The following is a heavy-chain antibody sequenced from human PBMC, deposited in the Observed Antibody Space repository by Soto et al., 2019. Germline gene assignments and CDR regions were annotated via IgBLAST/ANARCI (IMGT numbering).Heavy chain of an antibody. Sequence: QITLKESGPTLVKPTQTLTLTCTFSGFSLSTSGVGVGWIRQPPGKALEGLALIYWVDVKCYGPSLKSRLTITKDTSKNQVVLTMTNMDPVDTATYYCAHSLYDYVWGTNWFDPWGQGTLVTVSS. V-gene: IGHV2-5*05. CDR1: GFSLSTSGVG. J-gene: IGHJ5*02. D-gene: IGHD3-16*01. CDR3: AHSLYDYVWGTNWFDP. CDR2: IYWVDVK.